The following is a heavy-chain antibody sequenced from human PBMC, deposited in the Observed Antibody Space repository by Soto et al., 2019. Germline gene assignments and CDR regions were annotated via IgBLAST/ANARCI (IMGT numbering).Heavy chain of an antibody. D-gene: IGHD2-2*01. V-gene: IGHV1-24*01. CDR2: FDPEDGET. CDR1: GYTLTELS. CDR3: ATGGDIVLVPTAISWFDP. J-gene: IGHJ5*02. Sequence: GASVKVSCKVSGYTLTELSMHWVRQAPGKGLEWMGGFDPEDGETNYAQKFQGRVTITADESTGTAYMELSSLRSEDTAVYYCATGGDIVLVPTAISWFDPWGQGTLVTVSS.